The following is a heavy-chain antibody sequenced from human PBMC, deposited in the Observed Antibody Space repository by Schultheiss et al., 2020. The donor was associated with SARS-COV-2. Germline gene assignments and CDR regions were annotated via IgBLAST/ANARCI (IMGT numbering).Heavy chain of an antibody. CDR2: ISYDGSNK. V-gene: IGHV3-30*03. D-gene: IGHD2-15*01. J-gene: IGHJ6*02. Sequence: GGSLRLSCAASGFTFSSYGMHWVRQAPGKGLEWVAVISYDGSNKYYADSVKGRFTISRDNSKNTLYLQMNSLKTEDTAVYYCTTSGYSVYYYYYGMDVWGQGTTVTVSS. CDR3: TTSGYSVYYYYYGMDV. CDR1: GFTFSSYG.